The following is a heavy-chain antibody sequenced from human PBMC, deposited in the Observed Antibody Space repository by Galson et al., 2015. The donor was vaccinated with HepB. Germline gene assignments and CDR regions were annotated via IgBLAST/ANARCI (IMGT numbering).Heavy chain of an antibody. Sequence: SLRLSCAGSGFTFSDYWMHWVRQAPGKGLVWLSRIKSDGKSISYGDSVKGRFTISRDNAKSTLYLQMNSLRAVDTAVYYCARAANGRGYYSGMDVWGLGTTVIVSS. CDR2: IKSDGKSI. V-gene: IGHV3-74*01. D-gene: IGHD4-17*01. J-gene: IGHJ6*02. CDR3: ARAANGRGYYSGMDV. CDR1: GFTFSDYW.